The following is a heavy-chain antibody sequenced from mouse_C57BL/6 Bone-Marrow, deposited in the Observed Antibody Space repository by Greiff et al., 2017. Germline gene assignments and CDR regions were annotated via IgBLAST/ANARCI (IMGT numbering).Heavy chain of an antibody. CDR3: AVYSNWYFDV. CDR1: GYTFTNYW. V-gene: IGHV1-63*01. Sequence: QVQLQQSGAELVRPGTSVKMSCKASGYTFTNYWIGWAKQRPGHGLEWIGDIYPGGGYTNYNEKFKGKATLTADKSSSTAYMQFSSLTSEDSAIYYCAVYSNWYFDVWGKGTTVTVSS. CDR2: IYPGGGYT. J-gene: IGHJ1*03. D-gene: IGHD2-5*01.